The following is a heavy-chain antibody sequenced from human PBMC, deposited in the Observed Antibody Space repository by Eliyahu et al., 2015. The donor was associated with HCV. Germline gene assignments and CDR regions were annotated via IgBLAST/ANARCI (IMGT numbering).Heavy chain of an antibody. Sequence: QVQLVQSGAEVKKPGASVKVSCKTSGYTFTGYYMHWXRQAPGQGLEWMGRINPNSGDTNYAQNFQGRVTMTRDTSISTAYMELSSLRSDDTGIYYCARGNYATSSYSDYWGQGALVTVSS. V-gene: IGHV1-2*05. D-gene: IGHD3-22*01. CDR3: ARGNYATSSYSDY. CDR1: GYTFTGYY. J-gene: IGHJ4*02. CDR2: INPNSGDT.